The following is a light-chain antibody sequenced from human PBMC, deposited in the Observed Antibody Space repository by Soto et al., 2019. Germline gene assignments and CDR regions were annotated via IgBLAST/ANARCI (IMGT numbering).Light chain of an antibody. CDR3: AAWDDSLNGVL. CDR1: SSNIGSNT. V-gene: IGLV1-44*01. CDR2: SND. J-gene: IGLJ2*01. Sequence: QSVLTQPPSASGTPGQRVTISCSGSSSNIGSNTVNWFQQLPGTAPKLLIYSNDQRPSGVPDRFSGSKSGTSASLAISGLRSEDEAGYYCAAWDDSLNGVLFGGGTKLTVL.